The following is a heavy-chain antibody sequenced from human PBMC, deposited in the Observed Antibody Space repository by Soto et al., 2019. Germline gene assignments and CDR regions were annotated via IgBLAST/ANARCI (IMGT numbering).Heavy chain of an antibody. J-gene: IGHJ4*02. Sequence: QVTLKESGPVLVKPTETLTLTCSVSGFSLSDDTMGVSWVRQSPGKAPEWLVHLISNPGKSFRKSLQSRINVSEYASNGLLVLMMTNMDAEDAGTYYCARIVVPGPIPAFDYWGQGTLVTVSS. CDR3: ARIVVPGPIPAFDY. D-gene: IGHD2-21*01. CDR1: GFSLSDDTMG. V-gene: IGHV2-26*01. CDR2: LISNPGK.